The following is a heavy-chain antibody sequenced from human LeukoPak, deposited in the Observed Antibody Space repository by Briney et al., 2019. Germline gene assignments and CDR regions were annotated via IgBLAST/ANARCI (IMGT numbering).Heavy chain of an antibody. D-gene: IGHD3-10*01. CDR3: ARDKEDYYGSGSYYNAFDY. V-gene: IGHV7-4-1*02. CDR2: INTNTGNP. Sequence: ASVKVSCKASGYTFTSYAMNWVRQAPGQGLEWMGWINTNTGNPTYAQGFTGRFVFSLDTSVSTAYLQVSSLKAEDTAVYYCARDKEDYYGSGSYYNAFDYWGQGTLVTVSS. J-gene: IGHJ4*02. CDR1: GYTFTSYA.